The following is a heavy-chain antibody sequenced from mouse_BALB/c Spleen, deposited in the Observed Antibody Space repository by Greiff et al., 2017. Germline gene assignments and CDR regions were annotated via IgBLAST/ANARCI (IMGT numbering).Heavy chain of an antibody. J-gene: IGHJ4*01. CDR2: ISDGGSYT. V-gene: IGHV5-4*02. CDR3: AREGGGAMDY. CDR1: GFTFSDYY. Sequence: EVQGVESGGGLVKPGGSLKLSCAASGFTFSDYYMYWVRQTPEKRLEWVATISDGGSYTYYPDSVKGRFTISRDNAKNNLYLQMSSLKSEDTAMYYCAREGGGAMDYWGQGTSVTVSS.